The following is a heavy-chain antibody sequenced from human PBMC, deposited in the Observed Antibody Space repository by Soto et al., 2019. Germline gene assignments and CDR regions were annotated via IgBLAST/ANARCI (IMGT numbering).Heavy chain of an antibody. Sequence: GGSLRLSCAASGFTFSDYYMSWIRQAPGKGLEWLSYISSSATYAIYADSVKGRFTLSRDNAKNSLYLQMNSLRAEDTAVYYCERNDSSGYLDSCGQGTLVTVSS. CDR3: ERNDSSGYLDS. V-gene: IGHV3-11*06. CDR2: ISSSATYA. J-gene: IGHJ4*02. D-gene: IGHD3-22*01. CDR1: GFTFSDYY.